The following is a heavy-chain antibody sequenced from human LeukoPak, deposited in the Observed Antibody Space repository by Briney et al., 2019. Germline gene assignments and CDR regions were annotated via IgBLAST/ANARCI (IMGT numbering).Heavy chain of an antibody. D-gene: IGHD4-23*01. J-gene: IGHJ4*02. CDR1: GGSFSGYY. V-gene: IGHV4-34*01. CDR2: INHSGST. Sequence: SETLSLTCAVYGGSFSGYYWSWIRQPPGKRLEWIGEINHSGSTNYNPSLKSRVTISVDTSKNQFSLTLSSVTAADTAVYYCARGPPPPDYGGNSYYFDYWGQGTLVTVSS. CDR3: ARGPPPPDYGGNSYYFDY.